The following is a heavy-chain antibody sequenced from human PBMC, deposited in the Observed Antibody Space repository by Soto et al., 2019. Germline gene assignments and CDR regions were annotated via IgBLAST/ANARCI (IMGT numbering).Heavy chain of an antibody. Sequence: WGSLRLSCAASGFTFSSYSMNWVRQAPGKGLEWVSSISSSSSYIYYADSVKGRFTISRDNAKNSLYLQMNSLRAEDTAVYYCARVFGPHFDYWGQGTLVTVSS. CDR3: ARVFGPHFDY. CDR2: ISSSSSYI. D-gene: IGHD3-10*01. CDR1: GFTFSSYS. J-gene: IGHJ4*02. V-gene: IGHV3-21*01.